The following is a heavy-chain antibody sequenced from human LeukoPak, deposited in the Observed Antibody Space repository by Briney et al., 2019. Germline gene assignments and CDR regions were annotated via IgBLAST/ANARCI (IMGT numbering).Heavy chain of an antibody. CDR3: ASGSYSVDY. D-gene: IGHD1-26*01. J-gene: IGHJ4*02. Sequence: GGSLRLSCAASGFTFSSYGMSWVRQAPGKGLEWVSSISSSSSYIYYADSVKGRFTISRDNAKNSLYLQMNSLRAEDTAVYYCASGSYSVDYWGQGTLVTVSS. CDR1: GFTFSSYG. CDR2: ISSSSSYI. V-gene: IGHV3-21*01.